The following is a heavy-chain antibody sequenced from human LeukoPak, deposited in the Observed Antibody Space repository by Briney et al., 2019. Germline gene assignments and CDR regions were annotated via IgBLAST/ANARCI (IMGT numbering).Heavy chain of an antibody. CDR2: ICGSGGCP. CDR3: VRDPSYGSSWYYYMDV. J-gene: IGHJ6*03. Sequence: GGSLRLSCGASGFTFSSYAMSWVRLAPGKGLEWVSGICGSGGCPYYTDSVKGRFTISRDNSKNTLYLLMDSLRVEDTAVYYCVRDPSYGSSWYYYMDVWGKGTTVTVSS. CDR1: GFTFSSYA. V-gene: IGHV3-23*01. D-gene: IGHD6-13*01.